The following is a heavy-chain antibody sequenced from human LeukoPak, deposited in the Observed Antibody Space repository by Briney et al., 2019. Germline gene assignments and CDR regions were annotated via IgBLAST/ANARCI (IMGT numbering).Heavy chain of an antibody. V-gene: IGHV3-48*01. Sequence: GGSLTLSCEASGFTFNNFGMHWVRQAPGKGREWVSYISRSSSTIYYADSVKGRFTISRDNAKNSLYLQMNSLRAEDTAVYYCARGGLMVRGVMYIDYYYMDVWGKGTTVTVSS. D-gene: IGHD3-10*01. CDR1: GFTFNNFG. CDR2: ISRSSSTI. CDR3: ARGGLMVRGVMYIDYYYMDV. J-gene: IGHJ6*03.